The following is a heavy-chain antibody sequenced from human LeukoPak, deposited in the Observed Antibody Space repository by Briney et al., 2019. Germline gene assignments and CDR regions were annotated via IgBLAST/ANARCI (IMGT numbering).Heavy chain of an antibody. V-gene: IGHV1-3*01. Sequence: GASVKVSCKASGYAFTSYAMHWVRQAPGQRLEWMGWINAGNGNTKYSQKFQGRVTITRDTSASTAYMELSSLRSEDTAVYYCARGLLVGGSGSEHDYWGQGTLVTVSS. CDR2: INAGNGNT. D-gene: IGHD3-10*01. CDR1: GYAFTSYA. CDR3: ARGLLVGGSGSEHDY. J-gene: IGHJ4*02.